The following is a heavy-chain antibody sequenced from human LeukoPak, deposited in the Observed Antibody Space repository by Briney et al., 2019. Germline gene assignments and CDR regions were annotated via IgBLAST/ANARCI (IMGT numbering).Heavy chain of an antibody. CDR3: ARDGFWFHP. CDR1: GFTFSGYG. V-gene: IGHV3-74*01. J-gene: IGHJ5*02. CDR2: INDDGSST. Sequence: GGSLRLSCAVSGFTFSGYGMHWVRQAPGEGLVWVSRINDDGSSTSYADSVKGRFTISRDNAKNTLYLQMNSLRGEDTAVYYCARDGFWFHPWGQGTLVTVSS.